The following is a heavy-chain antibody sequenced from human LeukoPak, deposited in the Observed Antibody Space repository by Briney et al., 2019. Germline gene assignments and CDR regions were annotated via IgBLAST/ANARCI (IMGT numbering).Heavy chain of an antibody. J-gene: IGHJ6*03. V-gene: IGHV3-20*04. CDR1: GFTFSSYA. CDR2: INWNGGST. Sequence: PGGSLRLSCAASGFTFSSYAMSWVRQAPGKGLEWVSGINWNGGSTGYADSVKGRSTISRDNAKNSLYLQMNSLRAEDTALYYCARDGAIFGVVIGDYYYYMDVWGKGTTVTVSS. D-gene: IGHD3-3*01. CDR3: ARDGAIFGVVIGDYYYYMDV.